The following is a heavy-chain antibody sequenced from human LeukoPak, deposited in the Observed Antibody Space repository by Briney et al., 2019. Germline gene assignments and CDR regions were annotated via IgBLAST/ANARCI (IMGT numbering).Heavy chain of an antibody. Sequence: PGGSLRLSCAASGFTFGDFALGWVRQSLGEGLEWVGFIRSKAYGGTTEYAASVKGRFTISRDDSKSITYLQMSSLKSEDTGVYYCTTTRTITSIWYYFDYWGQGALVTVSS. CDR3: TTTRTITSIWYYFDY. J-gene: IGHJ4*02. CDR2: IRSKAYGGTT. V-gene: IGHV3-49*04. D-gene: IGHD6-13*01. CDR1: GFTFGDFA.